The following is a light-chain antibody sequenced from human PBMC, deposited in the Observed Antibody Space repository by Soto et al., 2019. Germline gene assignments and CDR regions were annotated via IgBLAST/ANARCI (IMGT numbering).Light chain of an antibody. Sequence: QSALTQPPSASGSPGQSVAISFTGTSSDIGDYKYVSWYQQHPGRAPKLIIYEVTKRPSGVPARFSGSKSGNTASLTVSGLQAEDEADYYCYSYAGSNNFIFGGGTKLTVL. V-gene: IGLV2-8*01. J-gene: IGLJ2*01. CDR2: EVT. CDR1: SSDIGDYKY. CDR3: YSYAGSNNFI.